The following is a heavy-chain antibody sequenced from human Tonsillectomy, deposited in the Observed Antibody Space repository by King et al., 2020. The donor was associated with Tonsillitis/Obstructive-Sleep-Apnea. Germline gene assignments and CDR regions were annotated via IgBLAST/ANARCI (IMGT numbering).Heavy chain of an antibody. CDR2: ITDSGGST. D-gene: IGHD1-26*01. J-gene: IGHJ4*02. Sequence: VQLVESGGGLVQPGGSLRLSCAASGFTFSNYAMSWVRQAPGKGLEGVSTITDSGGSTYYADSVKGRFTISRDNSKITLYLQMNSLRAEDTAIYYCMRGGWGTRFDYWGQGTLVTVSS. V-gene: IGHV3-23*04. CDR1: GFTFSNYA. CDR3: MRGGWGTRFDY.